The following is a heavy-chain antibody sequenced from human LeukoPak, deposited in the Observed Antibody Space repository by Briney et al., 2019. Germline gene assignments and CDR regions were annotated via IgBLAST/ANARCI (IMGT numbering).Heavy chain of an antibody. Sequence: ASVKVSCKASGYTFTSYYMHWVRQAPGQGLEWMGWISAYNDNTNYAQKLQGRVTMTTDTSTSTAYMELRSLRSDDTAVYYCARRGVGATALVDYWGQGTLVTVSS. CDR2: ISAYNDNT. J-gene: IGHJ4*02. CDR1: GYTFTSYY. CDR3: ARRGVGATALVDY. V-gene: IGHV1-18*04. D-gene: IGHD1-26*01.